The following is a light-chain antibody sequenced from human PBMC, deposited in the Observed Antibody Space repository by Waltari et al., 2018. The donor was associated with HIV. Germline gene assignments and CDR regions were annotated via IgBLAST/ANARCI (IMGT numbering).Light chain of an antibody. V-gene: IGLV3-1*01. J-gene: IGLJ3*02. CDR2: QDT. CDR1: NLGHKY. Sequence: SYDLTQPPSVSVSSGQTATDTCSGVNLGHKYVSWYQQRSGQSPVLVIYQDTKRPPGIPERFFGSTSENTATLTINETQPLDEAHYSCQAWDSGTIVFGGGTSLTVL. CDR3: QAWDSGTIV.